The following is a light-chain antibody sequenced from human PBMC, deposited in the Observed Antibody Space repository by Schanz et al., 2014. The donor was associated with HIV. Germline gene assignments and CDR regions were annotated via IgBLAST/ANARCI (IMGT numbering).Light chain of an antibody. CDR3: ASYAGSNNLV. Sequence: QSALTQPASVSGSPGQSVTISCTGTSSDVGGYNYVSWYQQHPGKAPKLMIYEVSKRPSGVPGRFSGSKSGNTASLTVSGLQAEDEADYYCASYAGSNNLVFGGGTKVTVL. CDR1: SSDVGGYNY. J-gene: IGLJ2*01. V-gene: IGLV2-8*01. CDR2: EVS.